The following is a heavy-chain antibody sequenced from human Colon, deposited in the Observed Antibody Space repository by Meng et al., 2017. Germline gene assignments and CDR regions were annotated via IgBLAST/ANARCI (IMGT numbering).Heavy chain of an antibody. D-gene: IGHD4-17*01. J-gene: IGHJ6*02. V-gene: IGHV3-7*01. CDR2: IKQDDSEK. CDR3: ARIPYGDYSYFAMDV. Sequence: GESLKISCAASGFTFSSYWMNWVRQAPGKGLEWVANIKQDDSEKYYVDSVKGRFTISRDNAKNSLFLQMNSLRAEDTAVYYCARIPYGDYSYFAMDVWGQGNTVNGYS. CDR1: GFTFSSYW.